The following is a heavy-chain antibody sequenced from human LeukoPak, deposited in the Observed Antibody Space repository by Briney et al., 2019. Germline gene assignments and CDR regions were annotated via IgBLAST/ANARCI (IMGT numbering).Heavy chain of an antibody. Sequence: GESLKISCKCSGYSFTSYWIGWVRQMPGKGLEWMGIIYPGDSDTRYSPSFQGQVTISADKSISTAYLQWSSLKASDTAMYYCARHWVPAAIYSWFDPWGQGTLVTVSS. D-gene: IGHD2-2*01. CDR3: ARHWVPAAIYSWFDP. J-gene: IGHJ5*02. V-gene: IGHV5-51*01. CDR2: IYPGDSDT. CDR1: GYSFTSYW.